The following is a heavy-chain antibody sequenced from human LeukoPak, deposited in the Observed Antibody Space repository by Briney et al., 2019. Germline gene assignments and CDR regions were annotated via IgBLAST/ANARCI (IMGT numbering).Heavy chain of an antibody. D-gene: IGHD2-21*01. V-gene: IGHV4-34*01. CDR1: GGTFSGYY. CDR3: ARRSHVFANPREVDY. Sequence: PSETLSLTCAVYGGTFSGYYWSWIRQPPGKGLEWIWEINHSGSTNYNPSLKSRVTISVDTSKNQFSLKLSSVTAADTAVYYCARRSHVFANPREVDYWGQGTLVTVSS. CDR2: INHSGST. J-gene: IGHJ4*02.